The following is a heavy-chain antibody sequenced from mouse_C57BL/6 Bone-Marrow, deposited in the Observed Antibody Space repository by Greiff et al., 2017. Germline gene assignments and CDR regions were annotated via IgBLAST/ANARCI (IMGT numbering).Heavy chain of an antibody. CDR3: VSSAMDY. CDR1: GFSFNTYA. CDR2: IRSKSNNYAT. Sequence: GGGLVQPKGSLILSCAASGFSFNTYAMNWVRQAPGKGLEWVARIRSKSNNYATYYADSVKDRFTISRDDSESMLYLQMNNLKTEDTAMYYCVSSAMDYWGQGTSVTVSS. J-gene: IGHJ4*01. V-gene: IGHV10-1*01.